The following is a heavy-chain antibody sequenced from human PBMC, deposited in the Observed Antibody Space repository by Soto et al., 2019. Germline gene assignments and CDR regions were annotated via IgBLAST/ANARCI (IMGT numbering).Heavy chain of an antibody. V-gene: IGHV3-30-3*01. D-gene: IGHD3-16*01. CDR1: GFTLSSSA. Sequence: TGGSLRLSCAASGFTLSSSAMHWFRQAPGKGLQWVAVTSFDGSNKYYADSVKGRFTVSRDNSKNTLYLQMNSLRADDAAVYYCSRSKIYGGNSPGLVWDYWGQRTIGSVPS. CDR3: SRSKIYGGNSPGLVWDY. J-gene: IGHJ4*02. CDR2: TSFDGSNK.